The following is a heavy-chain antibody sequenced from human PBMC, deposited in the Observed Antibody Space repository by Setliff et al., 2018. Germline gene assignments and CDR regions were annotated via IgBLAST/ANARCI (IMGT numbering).Heavy chain of an antibody. J-gene: IGHJ4*02. V-gene: IGHV4-59*01. CDR3: ARGGTFRYFDF. CDR2: VYYSGTA. Sequence: PSETLSLTCTVSDGSLSTYYWSWIRQPPGKGLEFIGYVYYSGTANYSPSLRSRLTISVDTSKNQFSLKLWSVTAADTAVYYCARGGTFRYFDFWGQGAPVTVSS. D-gene: IGHD5-12*01. CDR1: DGSLSTYY.